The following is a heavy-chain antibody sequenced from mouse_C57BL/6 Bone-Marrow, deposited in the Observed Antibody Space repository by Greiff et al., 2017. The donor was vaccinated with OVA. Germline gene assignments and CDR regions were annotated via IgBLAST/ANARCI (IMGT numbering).Heavy chain of an antibody. V-gene: IGHV5-4*01. CDR1: GFTFSSYA. D-gene: IGHD1-1*01. CDR2: ISDGGSYT. J-gene: IGHJ3*01. Sequence: EVKVVESGGGLVKPGGSLKLSCAASGFTFSSYAMSWVRQTPEKRLEWVATISDGGSYTYYPDNVKGRFTISRDNAKNNLYLQMSHLKSEDTAMYYCAREGSYYGSRSWFAYWGQGTLVTVSA. CDR3: AREGSYYGSRSWFAY.